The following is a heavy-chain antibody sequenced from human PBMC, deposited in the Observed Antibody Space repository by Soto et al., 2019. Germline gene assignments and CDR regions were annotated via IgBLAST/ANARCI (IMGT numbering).Heavy chain of an antibody. CDR1: GYSFTSYW. Sequence: PGESLKISCKGSGYSFTSYWIGWVGPMPGKGLEWMGIIYPGDSDTRYSPSFQGQVTISADKSISTAYLQWSSLKASDTAMYYCARRQYFDWSPVAFDIWGQGTMVTVSS. J-gene: IGHJ3*02. V-gene: IGHV5-51*01. CDR3: ARRQYFDWSPVAFDI. CDR2: IYPGDSDT. D-gene: IGHD3-9*01.